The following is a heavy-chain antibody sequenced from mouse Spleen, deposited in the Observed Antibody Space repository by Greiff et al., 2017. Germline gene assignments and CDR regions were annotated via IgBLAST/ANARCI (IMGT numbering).Heavy chain of an antibody. CDR1: GFTFSDYG. CDR3: ARVNDYDGAWFAY. J-gene: IGHJ3*01. D-gene: IGHD2-4*01. V-gene: IGHV5-17*01. CDR2: ISSGSSTI. Sequence: EVMLVESGGGLVKPGGSLKLSCAASGFTFSDYGMHWVRQAPEKGLEWVAYISSGSSTIYYADTVKGRFTISRDNAKNTLFLQMTSLRSEDTAMYYCARVNDYDGAWFAYWGQGTLVTVSA.